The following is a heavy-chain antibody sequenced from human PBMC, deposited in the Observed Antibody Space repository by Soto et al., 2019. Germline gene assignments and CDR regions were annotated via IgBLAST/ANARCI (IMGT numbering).Heavy chain of an antibody. D-gene: IGHD3-22*01. J-gene: IGHJ4*02. V-gene: IGHV1-8*01. CDR3: ARDRLRGYDSSGFYS. CDR1: GYTFTSYD. Sequence: GASVKVSCKASGYTFTSYDINWVRQATGQGLEWMGWMNPNSGNTGYAQKFQGRVTMTTATSINTAFLELRSLKSEDTAVYYCARDRLRGYDSSGFYSWGQGTMVTVPA. CDR2: MNPNSGNT.